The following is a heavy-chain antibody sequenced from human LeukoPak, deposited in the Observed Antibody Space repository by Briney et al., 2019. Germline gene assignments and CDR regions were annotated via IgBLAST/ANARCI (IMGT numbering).Heavy chain of an antibody. CDR2: VHFSGST. CDR3: TRDESSRDDSGGYHY. J-gene: IGHJ4*02. CDR1: GASVTSHH. Sequence: PSETLSLTCAVSGASVTSHHRAWIRQPAGKGLEWVGRVHFSGSTNYNPSLRSRVAISLDKSKNELSLTLKSVSAADTAYYCTRDESSRDDSGGYHYWGRGVLVTVSS. D-gene: IGHD3-22*01. V-gene: IGHV4-4*07.